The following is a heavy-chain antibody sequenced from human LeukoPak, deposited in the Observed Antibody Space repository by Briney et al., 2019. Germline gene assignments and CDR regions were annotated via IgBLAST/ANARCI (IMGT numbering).Heavy chain of an antibody. CDR1: GFTFSDYY. D-gene: IGHD4-11*01. J-gene: IGHJ4*02. CDR3: ARRTTVTIPFGY. Sequence: LRLSCAASGFTFSDYYMSWIRQPLGKGLEWIGEINHSGSTNYNPSLKSRVTISVDKSKNQFSLKLSSVTAADTAVYYCARRTTVTIPFGYWGQGTLVTVSS. V-gene: IGHV4-34*01. CDR2: INHSGST.